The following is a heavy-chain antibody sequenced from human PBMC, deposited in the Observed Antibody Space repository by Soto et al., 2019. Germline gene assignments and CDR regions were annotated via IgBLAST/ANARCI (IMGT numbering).Heavy chain of an antibody. CDR2: ISYDGRKI. CDR1: GFTVNIYA. V-gene: IGHV3-30*04. CDR3: ARRDFYCGRNCYSGDDAMDL. Sequence: PGESLRLSCTASGFTVNIYAMHWVRQAPAKGRELVAIISYDGRKIAHTESVRGRCTISRDNSKNTLYLQMDRLRTDDTPVYYCARRDFYCGRNCYSGDDAMDLWGQGTTVTGSS. J-gene: IGHJ6*02. D-gene: IGHD2-21*01.